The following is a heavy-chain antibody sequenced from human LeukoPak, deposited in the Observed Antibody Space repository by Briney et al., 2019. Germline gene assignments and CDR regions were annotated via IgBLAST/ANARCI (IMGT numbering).Heavy chain of an antibody. J-gene: IGHJ4*02. D-gene: IGHD6-25*01. CDR3: ARDYGGLAY. V-gene: IGHV4-61*01. CDR1: GGSVSSGSYY. Sequence: SETLSLTCTVSGGSVSSGSYYWSWIRQPPGKGLEWIGYIYYSGSTNYNPSLKSRVTISVDTSKNQFSLKLSSVTAADTAVYYCARDYGGLAYWGQGTLVTVSS. CDR2: IYYSGST.